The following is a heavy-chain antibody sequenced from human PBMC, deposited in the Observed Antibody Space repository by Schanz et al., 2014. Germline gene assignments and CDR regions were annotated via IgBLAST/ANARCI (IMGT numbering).Heavy chain of an antibody. Sequence: EVQLVESGGGVVQPGRSLRLSCAAYGFTLSSYAMHWVRQAPGKGLEWVSVIYSGIGAYYADSVKDRFTVSRDNSKNTVYLQMNRLRAEDTAVYYCAKDLLYGAPMPLNHLDYWGQGTLVTVSS. V-gene: IGHV3-66*01. CDR2: IYSGIGA. J-gene: IGHJ4*02. CDR1: GFTLSSYA. D-gene: IGHD2-2*01. CDR3: AKDLLYGAPMPLNHLDY.